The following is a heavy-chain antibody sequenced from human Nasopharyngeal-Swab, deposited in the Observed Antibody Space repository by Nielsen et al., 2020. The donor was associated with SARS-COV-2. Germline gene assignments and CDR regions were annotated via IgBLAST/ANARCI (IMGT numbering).Heavy chain of an antibody. CDR1: GYTFTDYY. CDR3: ARAAIGYSSGPFDY. J-gene: IGHJ4*02. V-gene: IGHV1-2*06. Sequence: SVKVSCKASGYTFTDYYMNWVRQAPGQGLEWMGRINPNSGGTSYAQKFQGRVTLTRDTSIRTAYMELSRLRSDDTAIYYRARAAIGYSSGPFDYWGQGALVTVSS. CDR2: INPNSGGT. D-gene: IGHD5-18*01.